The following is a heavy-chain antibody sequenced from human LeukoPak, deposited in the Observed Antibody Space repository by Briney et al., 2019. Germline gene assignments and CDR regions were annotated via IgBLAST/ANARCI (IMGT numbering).Heavy chain of an antibody. D-gene: IGHD6-19*01. Sequence: PGGSLRLSCTASGFTFSNFAMNWVRQAPGKGLEWVSTISGSGGSTYYADSVKGRFTISRDNSKNTLYLQMNSLRAEDTAVYYCAKMVQTEHWLVPFDYWGQGTLVTVSS. CDR3: AKMVQTEHWLVPFDY. V-gene: IGHV3-23*01. CDR2: ISGSGGST. J-gene: IGHJ4*02. CDR1: GFTFSNFA.